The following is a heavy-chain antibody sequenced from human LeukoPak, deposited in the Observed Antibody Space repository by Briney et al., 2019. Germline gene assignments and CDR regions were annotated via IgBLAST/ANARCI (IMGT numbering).Heavy chain of an antibody. CDR2: INPNSGGT. CDR3: ARGLDYDILTGYFRDY. J-gene: IGHJ4*02. D-gene: IGHD3-9*01. Sequence: ASVKVSCKASGYTFTGYYMHWVRRAPGQGLEWMGRINPNSGGTNYAQKFQGRVTMTRDTSISTAYMELSRLRSDDTAVYYCARGLDYDILTGYFRDYWGQGTLVAVSS. CDR1: GYTFTGYY. V-gene: IGHV1-2*06.